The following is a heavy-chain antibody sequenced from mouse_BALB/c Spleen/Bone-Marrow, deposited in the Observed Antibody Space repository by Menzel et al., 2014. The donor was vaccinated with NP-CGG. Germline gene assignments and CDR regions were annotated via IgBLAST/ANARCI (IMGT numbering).Heavy chain of an antibody. CDR2: ISSGGSYT. CDR1: GFTFSSYG. Sequence: EVQGVESGGGLVKPGGSLKLSCAASGFTFSSYGMSWVRQTPDKRLEWVATISSGGSYTYYPDSVKGRFTISRDNARNILFLQMSSLRPEDTAMYYCVRGRRDYGWYFDVWGAGTTVTVSS. J-gene: IGHJ1*01. V-gene: IGHV5-6*01. CDR3: VRGRRDYGWYFDV. D-gene: IGHD2-4*01.